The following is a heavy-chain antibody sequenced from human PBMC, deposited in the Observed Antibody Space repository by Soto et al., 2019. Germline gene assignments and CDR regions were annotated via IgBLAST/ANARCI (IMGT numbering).Heavy chain of an antibody. Sequence: ASVKGSCKASGYTLTSYGSSWRRQAPGQGLEWMGWISAYNGNTNYAQKLQGRVTMTTDTSTSTAYMELRSLRSDDTAVYYCARGWGSVVTSFACDYWGQGTLVTVSS. V-gene: IGHV1-18*01. CDR1: GYTLTSYG. J-gene: IGHJ4*02. D-gene: IGHD2-21*02. CDR2: ISAYNGNT. CDR3: ARGWGSVVTSFACDY.